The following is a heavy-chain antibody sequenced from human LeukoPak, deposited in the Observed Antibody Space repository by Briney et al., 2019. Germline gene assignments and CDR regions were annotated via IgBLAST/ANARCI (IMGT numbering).Heavy chain of an antibody. D-gene: IGHD3-3*01. Sequence: PSETLSLTCTVSGGSISSYYWSWIRQPPGKGLEWIGYIYTSGSTNYNPSLKSRVTMSVDTSKNQFSLKLSSVTAADTAVYYCARHRDSYFWSGYYFDYWGQGTLVTVSS. J-gene: IGHJ4*02. V-gene: IGHV4-4*09. CDR2: IYTSGST. CDR3: ARHRDSYFWSGYYFDY. CDR1: GGSISSYY.